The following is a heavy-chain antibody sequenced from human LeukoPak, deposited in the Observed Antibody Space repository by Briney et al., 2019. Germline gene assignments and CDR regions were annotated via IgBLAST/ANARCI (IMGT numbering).Heavy chain of an antibody. CDR3: ARDGNYRVADDI. Sequence: PGGSLRLSCAASGFTFSSYGMHWVRQAPGKGLEWVAFIRYDGSNKYFADSVKGRFTISRDNSKNTVYLQMSSLRAEDTAVYYCARDGNYRVADDIWGQGTMVTVSS. CDR2: IRYDGSNK. J-gene: IGHJ3*02. CDR1: GFTFSSYG. V-gene: IGHV3-30*02. D-gene: IGHD3-10*01.